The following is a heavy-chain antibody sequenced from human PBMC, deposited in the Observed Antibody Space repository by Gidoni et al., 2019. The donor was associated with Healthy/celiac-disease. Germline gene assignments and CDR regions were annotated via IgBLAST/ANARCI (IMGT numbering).Heavy chain of an antibody. D-gene: IGHD4-17*01. Sequence: QVQLVEAGGGVVQPGRPVRLAWAAAGVTCSRYARHGVRQAPGKGLEWVAVISYAGSTKYYAASVKGRFTISRDNSKNTLYLQMTSLRAEDTAVYYCARAEDTVTTSAYYYYYGMDVWGQGTTVTVSS. J-gene: IGHJ6*02. CDR1: GVTCSRYA. CDR2: ISYAGSTK. CDR3: ARAEDTVTTSAYYYYYGMDV. V-gene: IGHV3-30-3*01.